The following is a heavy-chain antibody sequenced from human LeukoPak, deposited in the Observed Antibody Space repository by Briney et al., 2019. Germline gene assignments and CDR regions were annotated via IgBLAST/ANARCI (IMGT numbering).Heavy chain of an antibody. D-gene: IGHD3-10*01. CDR2: IAGDGAS. Sequence: GGSLTLSCAASDSSFRSHDMSWVRQTLEKGLEWVSSIAGDGASFYADSVRGRFTTSRDKSQNILYLQMNSLRADDTAIYYCAKGPNFGSWRAVDYWGQGSLVTVSS. CDR3: AKGPNFGSWRAVDY. CDR1: DSSFRSHD. J-gene: IGHJ4*02. V-gene: IGHV3-23*01.